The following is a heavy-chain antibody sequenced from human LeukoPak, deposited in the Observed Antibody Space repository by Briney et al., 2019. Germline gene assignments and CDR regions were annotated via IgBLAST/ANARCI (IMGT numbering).Heavy chain of an antibody. CDR3: TRRVYAVAGINIDY. D-gene: IGHD6-19*01. J-gene: IGHJ4*02. Sequence: SETLTLSCTVSGVSISSYSWSWIRQPPGKGLEWIGYIYYSGSTNYNPSLKSRVTISVDTSKNQFFLKLSSVTAADTAVYYSTRRVYAVAGINIDYWGQGTLVTVSS. V-gene: IGHV4-59*01. CDR1: GVSISSYS. CDR2: IYYSGST.